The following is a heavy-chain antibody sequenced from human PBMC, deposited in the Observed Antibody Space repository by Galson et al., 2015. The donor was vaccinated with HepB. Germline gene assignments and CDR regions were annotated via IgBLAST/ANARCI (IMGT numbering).Heavy chain of an antibody. CDR3: ARESGRRQLLWFGESSRAFDI. CDR2: INSDGSST. J-gene: IGHJ3*02. CDR1: GFTFSSFW. V-gene: IGHV3-74*01. Sequence: SLRLSCAASGFTFSSFWMHWVRQAPGKGLVWVSRINSDGSSTSYADSVKGRFTISRDNAKNTLYLQMNSLRAEDTAVYYCARESGRRQLLWFGESSRAFDIWGQGTMVTVSS. D-gene: IGHD3-10*01.